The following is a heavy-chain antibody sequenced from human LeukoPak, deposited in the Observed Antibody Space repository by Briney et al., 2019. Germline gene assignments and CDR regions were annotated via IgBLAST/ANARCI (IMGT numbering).Heavy chain of an antibody. CDR2: IRGSGGDT. D-gene: IGHD6-13*01. CDR1: GFTFSSYP. CDR3: ARSITAAGKGYFDF. Sequence: PGGSLRLSCAASGFTFSSYPMSWVRQAPGKGLEWVSAIRGSGGDTYYADSVKGRFTISRDNSKNTLFLQMNSLRAEDTAVYYCARSITAAGKGYFDFWGQGTLVTASA. V-gene: IGHV3-23*01. J-gene: IGHJ4*02.